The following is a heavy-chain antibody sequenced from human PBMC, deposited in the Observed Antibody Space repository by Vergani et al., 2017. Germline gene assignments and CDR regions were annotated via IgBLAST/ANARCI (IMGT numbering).Heavy chain of an antibody. J-gene: IGHJ5*01. D-gene: IGHD2-8*02. CDR3: VRTEYCTGIASNTRFDS. V-gene: IGHV3-74*03. CDR2: IDEYGNRA. CDR1: GFSFNTSW. Sequence: EVQLVESGGGSVQSGGSLRLSCVASGFSFNTSWMHWVRQVPGKGLMWVARIDEYGNRATYGDFETGRFTISRDNAKNTVFLQMNNLRADDAGVYYCVRTEYCTGIASNTRFDSWGQGALVTVSS.